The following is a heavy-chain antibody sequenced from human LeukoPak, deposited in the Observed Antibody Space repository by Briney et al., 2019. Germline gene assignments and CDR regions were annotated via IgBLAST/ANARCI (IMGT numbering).Heavy chain of an antibody. Sequence: GGSLRLSCAASGFTSSSYGMHWVRQAPGKGLEWVAVIWYDGSNKYYADSVKGRFTISRDNSKNTLYLQMNSLRAEDTAVYYCARDSGWLRSIDYWGQGTLVTVSS. CDR2: IWYDGSNK. D-gene: IGHD5-12*01. V-gene: IGHV3-33*01. J-gene: IGHJ4*02. CDR1: GFTSSSYG. CDR3: ARDSGWLRSIDY.